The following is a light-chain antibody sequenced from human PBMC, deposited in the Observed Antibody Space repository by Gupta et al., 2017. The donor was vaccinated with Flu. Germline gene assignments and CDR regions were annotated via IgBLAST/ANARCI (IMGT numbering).Light chain of an antibody. Sequence: ISCRSSQGLVYSDGNTYLHWFQQRPGQSPRRLIYLVSRRESGVPDRISGSGSGTDFTLKISRGEAEDVGVYFCMQGAHWPWAFGQGTTVEIK. CDR1: QGLVYSDGNTY. V-gene: IGKV2-30*01. J-gene: IGKJ1*01. CDR2: LVS. CDR3: MQGAHWPWA.